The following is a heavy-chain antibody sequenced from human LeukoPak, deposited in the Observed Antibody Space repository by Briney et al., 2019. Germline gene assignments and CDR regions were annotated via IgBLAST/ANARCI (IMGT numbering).Heavy chain of an antibody. D-gene: IGHD6-19*01. CDR3: AKGGWLEY. Sequence: GGSLRLSCAASGFTFISYAIHWVRQAPGKGLEWVAAVSYDGNYKNYADSVKGRFILSRDNSKNTVHLQMYSLRVEDTAVYYCAKGGWLEYWGQGTLVTVSS. V-gene: IGHV3-30*18. CDR2: VSYDGNYK. CDR1: GFTFISYA. J-gene: IGHJ4*02.